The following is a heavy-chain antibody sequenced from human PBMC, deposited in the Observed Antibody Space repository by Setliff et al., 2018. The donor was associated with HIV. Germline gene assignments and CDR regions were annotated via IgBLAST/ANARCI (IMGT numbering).Heavy chain of an antibody. CDR3: ARVWLGSSWHPSVFDD. Sequence: AGTLSLTGTVFSGSISTTGFYWGWVRQPPGKAVEWIGSISYAGKTYYTESLRSRVSLSVDTSKNQVSLKMDYVTAADTAVYYCARVWLGSSWHPSVFDDWGQGTLVTVSS. CDR1: SGSISTTGFY. J-gene: IGHJ4*02. CDR2: ISYAGKT. V-gene: IGHV4-39*07. D-gene: IGHD6-13*01.